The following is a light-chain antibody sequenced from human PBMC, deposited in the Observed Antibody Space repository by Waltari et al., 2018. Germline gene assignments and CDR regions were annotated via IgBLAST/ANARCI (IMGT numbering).Light chain of an antibody. Sequence: QSALTQPASVSGSPGQSITISCTGTSSDVGTYDYVSWYQQHPGKAPKLMIYDVTKRPSGIANRFSGSKSGNTASLTISGLQAEDEADYYCSSYTTSSTVYVFGTG. CDR2: DVT. J-gene: IGLJ1*01. V-gene: IGLV2-14*03. CDR3: SSYTTSSTVYV. CDR1: SSDVGTYDY.